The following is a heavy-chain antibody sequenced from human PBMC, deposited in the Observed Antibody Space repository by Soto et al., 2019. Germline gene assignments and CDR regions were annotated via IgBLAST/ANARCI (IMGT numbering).Heavy chain of an antibody. D-gene: IGHD2-21*01. Sequence: LVDSGGGLVQPGGSLRLSCAASGFISRDYWMNWVRQAPGKGPEWVANIKVDGTEKNYVDSVKGRFTISRDNAKNSLYLQMNSLRVEDTAVYYCARDEICDGVKCSLGYFQQWGQGTPVTVSS. CDR2: IKVDGTEK. J-gene: IGHJ1*01. V-gene: IGHV3-7*03. CDR3: ARDEICDGVKCSLGYFQQ. CDR1: GFISRDYW.